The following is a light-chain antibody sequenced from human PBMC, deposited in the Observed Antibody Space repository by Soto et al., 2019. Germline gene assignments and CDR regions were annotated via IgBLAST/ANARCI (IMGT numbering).Light chain of an antibody. J-gene: IGKJ1*01. CDR3: QQRSNWPWT. Sequence: EIVLTQSPATLSLSPGERATLSCRASQSVTIFLAWYQQKPGQAPRLLIYDASNRATGIPARFRGSGSGTDFTLTISSLEPEDFAVYYCQQRSNWPWTFGQGTKVEIK. CDR2: DAS. V-gene: IGKV3-11*01. CDR1: QSVTIF.